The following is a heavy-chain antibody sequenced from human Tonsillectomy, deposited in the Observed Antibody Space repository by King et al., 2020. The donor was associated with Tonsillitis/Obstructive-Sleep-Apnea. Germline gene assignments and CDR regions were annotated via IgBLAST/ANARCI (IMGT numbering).Heavy chain of an antibody. V-gene: IGHV3-15*01. CDR2: IKSETDGGTT. CDR3: STVNLAGYCRSTSCYTGYYFDY. Sequence: VQLVESGGGVVKPGGSLRLSCAAFGFTFSNAWMSWVRQAPGKGLEWVGRIKSETDGGTTDYAAPVKGRFTISRDDSKNTLYLQVNSLKTEDTAVYYCSTVNLAGYCRSTSCYTGYYFDYWGQGTLVTVSS. J-gene: IGHJ4*02. D-gene: IGHD2-2*02. CDR1: GFTFSNAW.